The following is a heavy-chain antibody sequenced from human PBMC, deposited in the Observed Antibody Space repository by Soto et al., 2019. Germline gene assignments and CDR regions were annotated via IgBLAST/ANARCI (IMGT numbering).Heavy chain of an antibody. Sequence: EVQLLESGGGLVQPGGSLRLSCAASGFTFSSYAMSWVRQAPGKGLEWVSAISGSGGSTYYADSVKGRFTISRDNSKNTLYLQMNSLRAEDTAVYYCARDYGCSSTSCYLRNWFDPWGQGTLVTVSS. CDR1: GFTFSSYA. J-gene: IGHJ5*02. D-gene: IGHD2-2*01. CDR3: ARDYGCSSTSCYLRNWFDP. CDR2: ISGSGGST. V-gene: IGHV3-23*01.